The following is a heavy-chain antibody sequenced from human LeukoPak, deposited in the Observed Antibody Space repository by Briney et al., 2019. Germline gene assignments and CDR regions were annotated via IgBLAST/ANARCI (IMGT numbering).Heavy chain of an antibody. V-gene: IGHV4-4*02. CDR3: ATPSSGYYSSYDY. J-gene: IGHJ4*02. CDR1: GGSISSSNW. CDR2: IYHSGST. D-gene: IGHD3-22*01. Sequence: SGTLSLTCAVSGGSISSSNWWSWVRQPPGKGLEWIGEIYHSGSTYYNPSLKSRVTISVDTSKNQFSLNLRSVTAADTAVYYCATPSSGYYSSYDYWGQGTLVTVSS.